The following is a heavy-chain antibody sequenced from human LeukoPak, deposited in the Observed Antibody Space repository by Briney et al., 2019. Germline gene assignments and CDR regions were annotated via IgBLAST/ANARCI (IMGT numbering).Heavy chain of an antibody. Sequence: GGSLRLSCAASGFTFSSYGMHWVRQAPGKGLEWVAVIWYDGSNKYYADSVKGRFTISRDNSKNTLYLQMNSLRAEDTAVYYCARDTGYSYGTLGDYWGQGTLVTVSS. CDR1: GFTFSSYG. CDR2: IWYDGSNK. D-gene: IGHD5-18*01. CDR3: ARDTGYSYGTLGDY. J-gene: IGHJ4*02. V-gene: IGHV3-33*01.